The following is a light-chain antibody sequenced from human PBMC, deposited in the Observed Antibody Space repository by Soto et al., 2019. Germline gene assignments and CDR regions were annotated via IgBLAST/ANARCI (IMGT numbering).Light chain of an antibody. Sequence: QSALTQPASVSGSPGQSITISCTGTSSDVGSYSLVSWYQQHPGKAPKVMIYEGTKRPSGVSIRFSGSKSGNTASLTISGLQAEDEADYYCCSYAGSRTVVFGGGTQLTVL. CDR1: SSDVGSYSL. J-gene: IGLJ2*01. CDR2: EGT. CDR3: CSYAGSRTVV. V-gene: IGLV2-23*01.